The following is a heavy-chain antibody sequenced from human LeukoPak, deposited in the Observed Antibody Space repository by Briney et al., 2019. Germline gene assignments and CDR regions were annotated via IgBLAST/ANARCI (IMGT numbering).Heavy chain of an antibody. CDR1: GFSVRSNF. CDR3: AGGRVIQADLDF. D-gene: IGHD2/OR15-2a*01. CDR2: IYGESTT. Sequence: GGSLRLSCVVSGFSVRSNFMNWVRQAPGKGLEWVSVIYGESTTYYAASVKGRFTTSRDKSKNTVFLQMNSLRVEDTAVYYCAGGRVIQADLDFWGQGTLVTVSS. V-gene: IGHV3-53*01. J-gene: IGHJ4*02.